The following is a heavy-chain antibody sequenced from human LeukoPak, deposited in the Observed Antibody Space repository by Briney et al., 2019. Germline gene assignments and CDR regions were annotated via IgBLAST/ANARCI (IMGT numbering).Heavy chain of an antibody. CDR2: ISYAVSNK. J-gene: IGHJ4*02. D-gene: IGHD6-13*01. V-gene: IGHV3-30*03. CDR1: GFTFSSYG. CDR3: VRLEGAATGFDY. Sequence: PGGSLRLSCAASGFTFSSYGMHWVRQSPGKRLEWVAVISYAVSNKYYADSVKGRFTISRDNSKNTLYLQMDSLRAEDTAVYYCVRLEGAATGFDYWGQGTLVTVSS.